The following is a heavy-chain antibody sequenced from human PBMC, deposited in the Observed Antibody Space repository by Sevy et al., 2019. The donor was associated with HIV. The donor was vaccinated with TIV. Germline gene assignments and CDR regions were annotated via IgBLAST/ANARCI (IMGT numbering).Heavy chain of an antibody. CDR1: GSTFSGYY. D-gene: IGHD6-25*01. J-gene: IGHJ5*02. CDR3: AGGGGRLLALGFAP. V-gene: IGHV1-2*02. CDR2: MNPNSGGT. Sequence: ASVKVSCKASGSTFSGYYLHWVRQAPGQGLEWMAWMNPNSGGTNSAQKFQGRVTLTRDTSISTAYMELSRLRSHETAVYYCAGGGGRLLALGFAPWGQGTLATVSS.